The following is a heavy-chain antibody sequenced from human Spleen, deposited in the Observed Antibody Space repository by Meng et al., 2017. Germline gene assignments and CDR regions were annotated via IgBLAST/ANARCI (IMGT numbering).Heavy chain of an antibody. CDR3: ARGYCTNGVCYLRY. J-gene: IGHJ4*02. CDR1: GFTFSSSA. D-gene: IGHD2-8*01. V-gene: IGHV3-23*01. CDR2: ISISGERT. Sequence: GESLKISCAASGFTFSSSAMSWVRQAPGKGLFWVASISISGERTYYTDSVKGRFTVSRDNSKNTLHLQMNSLRAEDTAVYYCARGYCTNGVCYLRYWGQGTVVTVSS.